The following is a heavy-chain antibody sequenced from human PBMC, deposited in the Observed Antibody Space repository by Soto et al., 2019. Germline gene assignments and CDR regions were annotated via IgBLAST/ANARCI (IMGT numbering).Heavy chain of an antibody. J-gene: IGHJ3*01. D-gene: IGHD1-26*01. CDR2: IVPIFGST. V-gene: IGHV1-69*06. Sequence: QVQLVQSGAEVKKPGSSVKVSCKASGGSFSSYDIAWVRQASGQGLEWMGGIVPIFGSTNYAQRFRGRVTITPDKFTKTVYMELTSLTSEDTAVYYCASREKVDAFDVWGQGTRVTVSS. CDR1: GGSFSSYD. CDR3: ASREKVDAFDV.